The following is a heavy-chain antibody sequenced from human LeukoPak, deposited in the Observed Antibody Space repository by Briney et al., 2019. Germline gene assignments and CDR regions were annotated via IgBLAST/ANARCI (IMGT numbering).Heavy chain of an antibody. V-gene: IGHV1-2*02. CDR3: ARSDSSGYYGDL. CDR2: INPNSGGT. Sequence: ASVKLSCKASGYTFTGYYMHWVRQAPGQGLEWMGWINPNSGGTNYAQKFQGRVTMTRDTSISTAYMELSRLRSDDTAVYYCARSDSSGYYGDLWGQGTLVTVSS. CDR1: GYTFTGYY. D-gene: IGHD3-22*01. J-gene: IGHJ5*02.